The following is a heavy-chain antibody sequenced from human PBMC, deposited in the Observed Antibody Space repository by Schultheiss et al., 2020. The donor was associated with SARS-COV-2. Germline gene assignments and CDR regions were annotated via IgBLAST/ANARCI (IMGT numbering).Heavy chain of an antibody. CDR3: ARGGDYYYYGMDV. Sequence: SETLSLTCTVSGGSISSGSYYWSWIRQHPGKGLEWIGYIYYSGSTYYNPSLKSRVTISVDTSKNQFSLKLSSVTAADTAVYYCARGGDYYYYGMDVWGQGTTVTVSS. V-gene: IGHV4-31*03. J-gene: IGHJ6*02. CDR2: IYYSGST. CDR1: GGSISSGSYY.